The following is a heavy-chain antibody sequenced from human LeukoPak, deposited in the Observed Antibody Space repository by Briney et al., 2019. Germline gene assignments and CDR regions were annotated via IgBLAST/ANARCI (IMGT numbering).Heavy chain of an antibody. CDR1: GFIFSDYY. D-gene: IGHD1-1*01. CDR2: ISSSGSTM. CDR3: ARGRERGFDY. Sequence: GGSLRLSCAASGFIFSDYYMSWIRQAPGKGLEWVSYISSSGSTMYYTDSVKGRFTISRDNAKDSLYLQMNSLRAEDTALYYCARGRERGFDYWGQGTLVTVSS. V-gene: IGHV3-11*01. J-gene: IGHJ4*02.